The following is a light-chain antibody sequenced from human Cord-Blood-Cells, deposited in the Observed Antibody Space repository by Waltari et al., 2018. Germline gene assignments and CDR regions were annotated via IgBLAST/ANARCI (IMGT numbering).Light chain of an antibody. J-gene: IGKJ5*01. CDR3: QQYGSSPLIT. Sequence: EIALTQSPGTLSLSPGERATLSCRASQSVSSSYLAWYQQKPGQAPRLLIYGASSSATGIPDMFSGSVSGTDFTLTISRLEPEDFAVYYCQQYGSSPLITFGQGTRLEIK. CDR2: GAS. CDR1: QSVSSSY. V-gene: IGKV3-20*01.